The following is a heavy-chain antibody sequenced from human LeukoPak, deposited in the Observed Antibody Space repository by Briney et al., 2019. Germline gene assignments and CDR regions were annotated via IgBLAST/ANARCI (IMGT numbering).Heavy chain of an antibody. CDR2: ITGSGGST. CDR3: ARCTSTSCYNFDY. D-gene: IGHD2-2*02. CDR1: QFKFNNYG. Sequence: PGGSLRLSCATSQFKFNNYGMTWVRQAPGKGLEWVSSITGSGGSTQYADSVQGRFTISRDNSKNTLYLQMNSLRAEDTAVYYCARCTSTSCYNFDYWGQGTLLTVSS. J-gene: IGHJ4*02. V-gene: IGHV3-23*01.